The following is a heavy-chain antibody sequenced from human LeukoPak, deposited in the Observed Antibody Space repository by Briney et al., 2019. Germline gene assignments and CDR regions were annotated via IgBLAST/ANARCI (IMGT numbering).Heavy chain of an antibody. V-gene: IGHV4-59*01. Sequence: SETLSLTCTVSGGSISSYYWSWIRQPPGKGLEWIGYIYYSGSTNYNPSLKSRVTISVGTSKNQFSLKLSSVTAADTAVYYCARGYCSSTSCYIPIDYWGQGTLVTVSS. D-gene: IGHD2-2*02. J-gene: IGHJ4*02. CDR2: IYYSGST. CDR1: GGSISSYY. CDR3: ARGYCSSTSCYIPIDY.